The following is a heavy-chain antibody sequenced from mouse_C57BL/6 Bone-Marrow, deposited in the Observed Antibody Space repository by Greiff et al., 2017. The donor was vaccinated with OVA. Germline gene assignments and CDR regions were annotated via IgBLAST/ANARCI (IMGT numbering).Heavy chain of an antibody. Sequence: EVMLVESGAELVRPGASVKLSCTASGFNIKDDYMHWVKQRPEQGLEWIGWIDPENGDTEYASKFQGKATITADTSSNTAYLQLSSLTSEDTAVYYCTSYGNYVWFAYWGQGTLVTVSA. J-gene: IGHJ3*01. CDR1: GFNIKDDY. CDR2: IDPENGDT. D-gene: IGHD2-1*01. V-gene: IGHV14-4*01. CDR3: TSYGNYVWFAY.